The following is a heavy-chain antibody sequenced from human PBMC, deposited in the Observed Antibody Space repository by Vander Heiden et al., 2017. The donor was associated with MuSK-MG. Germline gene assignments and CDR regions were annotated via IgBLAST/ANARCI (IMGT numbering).Heavy chain of an antibody. J-gene: IGHJ4*02. V-gene: IGHV4-38-2*02. Sequence: QVQLQESGPGLVKPSETLSLTCTVSGYSISSGYYWGWIRQPPGKGLEWIGSIYHSGSTYYNPSLKSRVTISVDTSKNQFSLKISSVTAADTAVYYGAIGGFLEWFDYWGQGTLVTVSS. CDR2: IYHSGST. CDR1: GYSISSGYY. CDR3: AIGGFLEWFDY. D-gene: IGHD3-3*01.